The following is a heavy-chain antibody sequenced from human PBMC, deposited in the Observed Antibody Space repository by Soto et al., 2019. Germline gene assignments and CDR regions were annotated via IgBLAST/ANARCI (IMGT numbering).Heavy chain of an antibody. CDR3: AHGRSFVEYGPLVY. CDR2: IYWDDDK. CDR1: GFSLSTSGVG. Sequence: QITLKESGPTLVKPTQTLTLTCTFSGFSLSTSGVGVGWIRQPPGKALEWLALIYWDDDKRYSPSLKSRLTITKDTSKNQVVLTMTNMDPVDTATYYCAHGRSFVEYGPLVYWGQGTLVTVSS. V-gene: IGHV2-5*02. D-gene: IGHD3-10*01. J-gene: IGHJ4*02.